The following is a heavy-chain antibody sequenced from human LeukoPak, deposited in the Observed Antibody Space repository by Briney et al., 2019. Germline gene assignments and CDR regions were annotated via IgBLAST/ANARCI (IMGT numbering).Heavy chain of an antibody. CDR3: AKERPYYYGSGLNWFDP. Sequence: GGSLRLSCAASGFTFNKHWMHWVRQAPGKGLEWVSRIDNDGYNAIYADSVKARFTISRDNAKNTLYLQMNNLRAEDTAVYYCAKERPYYYGSGLNWFDPWGQGTLVTVSS. J-gene: IGHJ5*02. D-gene: IGHD3-10*01. V-gene: IGHV3-74*01. CDR2: IDNDGYNA. CDR1: GFTFNKHW.